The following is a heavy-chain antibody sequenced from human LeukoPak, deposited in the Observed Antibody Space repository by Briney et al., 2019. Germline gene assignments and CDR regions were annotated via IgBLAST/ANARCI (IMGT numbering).Heavy chain of an antibody. CDR3: ARVPGGSYSEGNWFDP. J-gene: IGHJ5*02. CDR1: GYTFTGYY. Sequence: ASVKVSCKASGYTFTGYYMHWVRQAPGQGLEWMGWINPNSGGTNYAQKFQGRVTMTRDTSISTAYMELSRLRSDDTAVYYCARVPGGSYSEGNWFDPWGQGTLVTVSS. D-gene: IGHD1-26*01. V-gene: IGHV1-2*02. CDR2: INPNSGGT.